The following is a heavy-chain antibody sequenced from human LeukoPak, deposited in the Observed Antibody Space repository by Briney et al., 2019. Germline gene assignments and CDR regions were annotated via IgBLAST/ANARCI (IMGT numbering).Heavy chain of an antibody. Sequence: PGGSLRLSCAASGFTFSSYSMNWVRQAPGKGLEWVSSISSSSIYIYDADSVKGRFTLSRDHAKNSLYLQIHSLRSYDTSVYFCARLESVHEYDSSGYYFDAFDIWGQGTMVSVFS. J-gene: IGHJ3*02. CDR2: ISSSSIYI. V-gene: IGHV3-21*01. CDR3: ARLESVHEYDSSGYYFDAFDI. CDR1: GFTFSSYS. D-gene: IGHD3-22*01.